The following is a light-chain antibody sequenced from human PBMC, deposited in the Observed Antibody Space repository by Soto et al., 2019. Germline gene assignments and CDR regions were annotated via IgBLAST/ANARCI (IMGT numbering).Light chain of an antibody. V-gene: IGKV3-11*01. J-gene: IGKJ5*01. CDR3: QQRNIWPPVT. CDR1: PSVANF. CDR2: GAF. Sequence: EIVLTQSPATLSLSPGERATLSCRASPSVANFVAWYQQKPGQAPRLLIYGAFNRATGIPARFSGSGSGTDFTLTISSLEPXXXAVYYCQQRNIWPPVTFGHGTRLEIK.